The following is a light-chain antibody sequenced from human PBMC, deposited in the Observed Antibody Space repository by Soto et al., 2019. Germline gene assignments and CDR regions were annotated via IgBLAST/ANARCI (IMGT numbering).Light chain of an antibody. CDR1: QRLTGY. V-gene: IGKV3-11*01. Sequence: EIVLTQSPATLSLSPGERATLSSRPSQRLTGYLAWYQQKLGQPPSLPIYDASTRATGIPARFSGSGSGTDFTLTISSLEPEDFAVYYCQQRSNWPATFGGGTKVEIK. CDR2: DAS. CDR3: QQRSNWPAT. J-gene: IGKJ4*01.